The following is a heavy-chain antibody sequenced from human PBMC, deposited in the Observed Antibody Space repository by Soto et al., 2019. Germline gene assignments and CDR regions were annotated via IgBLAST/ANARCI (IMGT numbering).Heavy chain of an antibody. V-gene: IGHV3-30-3*01. Sequence: QVQLVESGGGVVQPGRSLRLSCAASGFTFSSYAMHWVRQAPGKGLEWVAVISYDGSNKYYADSVKGRFTISRDNSKNTLYLQMNSLRAEDTAVYYCARAGVVVVVPRLPLNYYYGMDVWGQGTTVTVSS. J-gene: IGHJ6*02. CDR3: ARAGVVVVVPRLPLNYYYGMDV. CDR2: ISYDGSNK. D-gene: IGHD2-15*01. CDR1: GFTFSSYA.